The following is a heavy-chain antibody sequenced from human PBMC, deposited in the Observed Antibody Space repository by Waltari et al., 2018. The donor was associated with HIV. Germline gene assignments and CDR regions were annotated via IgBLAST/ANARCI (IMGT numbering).Heavy chain of an antibody. D-gene: IGHD1-26*01. Sequence: LVQSGAEVKKPGQSLKIYCQASGYSFVSFWIGRVRQTPGKGLEWVGNIYPADSDTKDSPTFEGQVTMSRDETVNTAYLQWRRLKSSDTGTYFCARVRMGAGDAFDVWGQGTTVTVSS. CDR3: ARVRMGAGDAFDV. J-gene: IGHJ3*01. CDR2: IYPADSDT. CDR1: GYSFVSFW. V-gene: IGHV5-51*01.